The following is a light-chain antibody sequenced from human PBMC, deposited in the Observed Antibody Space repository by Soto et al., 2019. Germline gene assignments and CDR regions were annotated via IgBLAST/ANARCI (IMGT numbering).Light chain of an antibody. CDR1: QSVSGW. V-gene: IGKV1-5*01. Sequence: DIQMTQPPSTLSASVGDTVTVTFRASQSVSGWLAWYQQKPGEAPKLLIYAASALQRGVPSRFTGSGSGTEFTLTISSLQPDDCATYYCQQYSVYWTFGQGTKVDIK. CDR2: AAS. J-gene: IGKJ1*01. CDR3: QQYSVYWT.